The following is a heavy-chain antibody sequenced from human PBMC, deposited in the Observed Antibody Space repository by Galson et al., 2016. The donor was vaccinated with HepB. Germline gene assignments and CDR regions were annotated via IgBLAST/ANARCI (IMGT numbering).Heavy chain of an antibody. V-gene: IGHV3-48*02. CDR2: ISGSSTTI. D-gene: IGHD6-19*01. J-gene: IGHJ6*02. CDR1: GFTFSTYT. Sequence: SLRLSCAASGFTFSTYTMNWVRQAPGKGLEWVSYISGSSTTIYYADSVKGRFTISRDNAKNSLYLQMNSLRDEDTAVYYCGRDLTEHSSGWNWGPKKIYYYYAMDVWGQGTTVTVSS. CDR3: GRDLTEHSSGWNWGPKKIYYYYAMDV.